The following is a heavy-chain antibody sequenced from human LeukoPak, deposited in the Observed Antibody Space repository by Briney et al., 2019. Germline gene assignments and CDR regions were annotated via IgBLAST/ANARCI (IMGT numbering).Heavy chain of an antibody. CDR2: IYSGGRT. Sequence: PGGSLRLSCAASGFXVSSKNMNWVRQAPGKGLEGVSVIYSGGRTYYADSVKGRFTISRDNSKNTLYLQLNSLRADDTAVYYCARWGDYGWYFDLWGRGTLVTVSS. D-gene: IGHD4-17*01. CDR3: ARWGDYGWYFDL. J-gene: IGHJ2*01. V-gene: IGHV3-53*01. CDR1: GFXVSSKN.